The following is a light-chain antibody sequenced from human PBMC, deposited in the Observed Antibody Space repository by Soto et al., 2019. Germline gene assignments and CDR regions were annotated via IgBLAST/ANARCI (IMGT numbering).Light chain of an antibody. CDR2: EVS. Sequence: SVLTQPASVSGSPGQSIALSCTGTSSDVGGYEYVSWYQHHPGKAPKVMIYEVSYRPSGVSNRFSGSKSGNTASLTISGLQAEDEADYYCTSYTSSSTYVFGTGTKVTVL. J-gene: IGLJ1*01. CDR3: TSYTSSSTYV. CDR1: SSDVGGYEY. V-gene: IGLV2-14*01.